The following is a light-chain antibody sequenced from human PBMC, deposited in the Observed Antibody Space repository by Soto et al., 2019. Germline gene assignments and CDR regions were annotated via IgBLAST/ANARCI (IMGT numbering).Light chain of an antibody. CDR2: EGS. J-gene: IGLJ3*02. CDR1: SSDVGSYNL. V-gene: IGLV2-23*01. Sequence: QSALTQPASVSGSPGQSITISCTGTSSDVGSYNLVSWYQQYPGKAPKLIIYEGSKRPSGVSNRFSGSTSGNTASLTISGLQAEDEADYHCCSYAGSSTGVFGGGTKLTVL. CDR3: CSYAGSSTGV.